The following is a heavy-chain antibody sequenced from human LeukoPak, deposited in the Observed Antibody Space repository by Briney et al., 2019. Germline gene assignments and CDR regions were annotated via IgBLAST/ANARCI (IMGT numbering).Heavy chain of an antibody. CDR3: TTYGSGRKFDY. Sequence: ASVKVSCKASGYTFTSYDINWVRQATGQGLEWMGWMNPNSGNTSYAQKFQGRVTITRNTSISTAYMELSSLRSEDTAVYYCTTYGSGRKFDYWGQGILVTVSS. V-gene: IGHV1-8*03. CDR2: MNPNSGNT. J-gene: IGHJ4*02. CDR1: GYTFTSYD. D-gene: IGHD3-10*01.